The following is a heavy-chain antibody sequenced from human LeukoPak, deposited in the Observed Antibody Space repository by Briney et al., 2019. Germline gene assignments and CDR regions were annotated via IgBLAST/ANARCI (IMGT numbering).Heavy chain of an antibody. CDR3: ARDGFGEMGYFDY. D-gene: IGHD3-10*01. V-gene: IGHV3-30*03. Sequence: GGSLRLSCAASGFTFSSYGMHWVRQAPGKGLEWVAVISYDGSNKYYADSVKGRFTISRDNSKNTLYLQMSSLRAEDTAVYYCARDGFGEMGYFDYWGQGTLVTVSS. J-gene: IGHJ4*02. CDR1: GFTFSSYG. CDR2: ISYDGSNK.